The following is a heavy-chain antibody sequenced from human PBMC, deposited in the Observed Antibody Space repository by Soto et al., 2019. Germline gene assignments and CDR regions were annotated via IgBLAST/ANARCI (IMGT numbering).Heavy chain of an antibody. V-gene: IGHV1-24*01. CDR3: ATPPHRVGATDDAFDI. Sequence: GASVKVSCKVSGYTLTELSMHWVRQAPGKGLEWMGGFDPEDGETIYAQKFQGRVTMTEDTSTDTAYMELSSLRSEDTAVYYCATPPHRVGATDDAFDIWGHGTMVTVSS. CDR2: FDPEDGET. CDR1: GYTLTELS. D-gene: IGHD1-26*01. J-gene: IGHJ3*02.